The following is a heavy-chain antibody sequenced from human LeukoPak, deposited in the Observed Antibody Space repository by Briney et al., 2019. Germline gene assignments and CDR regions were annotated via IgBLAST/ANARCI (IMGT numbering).Heavy chain of an antibody. Sequence: PSETLSLTCTVSGGSISGYYWSWMRQPPGKGLGWIGYISYSGSTNYNPSLKSRVTISLDTSKNQFSLMLSSVTAADTAVYYCARISTTVTTAWFDPWGQGTPVTVSS. D-gene: IGHD4-11*01. V-gene: IGHV4-59*01. CDR1: GGSISGYY. CDR2: ISYSGST. CDR3: ARISTTVTTAWFDP. J-gene: IGHJ5*02.